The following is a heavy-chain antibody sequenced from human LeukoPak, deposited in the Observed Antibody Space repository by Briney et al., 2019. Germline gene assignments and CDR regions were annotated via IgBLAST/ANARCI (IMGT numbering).Heavy chain of an antibody. V-gene: IGHV1-69*05. D-gene: IGHD3-3*01. CDR2: IIPIFGTA. CDR1: GGTFSSYA. J-gene: IGHJ6*03. CDR3: ARGGYDFWSGYYVHYYYYMDV. Sequence: SVTVSCKASGGTFSSYAISWVRQAPGQGLEWMGGIIPIFGTANYAQKFQGRVTITTDESTSTAYMELSSLRSEDTAVYYCARGGYDFWSGYYVHYYYYMDVWGKGTTVTVSS.